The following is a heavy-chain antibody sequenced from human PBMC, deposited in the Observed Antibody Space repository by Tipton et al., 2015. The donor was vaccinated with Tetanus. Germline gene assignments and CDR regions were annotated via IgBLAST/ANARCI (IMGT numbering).Heavy chain of an antibody. CDR2: IYPGDSDT. Sequence: QLVQSGVEVKKPGESLKISCKGSGYSFNIYWIAWVRQMPGKGLEWMGIIYPGDSDTRYSPSFQGQVTISADKSITTAYLRWNSLKASDTAMYYCARRLGPYTGDQIWHFDLWGRGTLVTASS. J-gene: IGHJ2*01. V-gene: IGHV5-51*01. CDR3: ARRLGPYTGDQIWHFDL. CDR1: GYSFNIYW. D-gene: IGHD7-27*01.